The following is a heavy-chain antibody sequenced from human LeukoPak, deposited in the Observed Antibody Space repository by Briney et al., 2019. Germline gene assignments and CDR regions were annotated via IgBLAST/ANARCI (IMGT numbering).Heavy chain of an antibody. CDR2: IYSTGIT. Sequence: SETLSLTCTISGGSINNYYWSWIRQSPEKGLELIGYIYSTGITNYNPSLKSRVAISVDTSRNQFPLRLTSVTAADTAIFYCARGGLFAFDIWGQGTMVIVSS. J-gene: IGHJ3*02. CDR3: ARGGLFAFDI. V-gene: IGHV4-59*01. CDR1: GGSINNYY.